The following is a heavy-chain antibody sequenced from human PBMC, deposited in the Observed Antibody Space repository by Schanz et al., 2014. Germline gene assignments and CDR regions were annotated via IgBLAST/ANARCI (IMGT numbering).Heavy chain of an antibody. J-gene: IGHJ4*02. D-gene: IGHD4-17*01. CDR2: IWNNGVTK. CDR1: GFSLSTYG. V-gene: IGHV3-33*01. Sequence: VQLMESGGGVVQPGTSLILSCSVSGFSLSTYGIHWFRQPAGKGLEWVAVIWNNGVTKYYADSVRGRFTISRDRFQNTLYLRMSSLRAEDTAVYYCARPRFDYGEVDYWGQGTLVTVSS. CDR3: ARPRFDYGEVDY.